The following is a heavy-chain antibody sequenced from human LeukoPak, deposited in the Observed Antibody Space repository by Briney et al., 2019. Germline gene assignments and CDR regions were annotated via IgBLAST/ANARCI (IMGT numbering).Heavy chain of an antibody. V-gene: IGHV4-34*01. CDR3: ARALGSGYGYFDY. Sequence: SETLSLTCAVYGGSFSGYYWSWIRQPPGKGLEWIGEINHSGSTNYNPSLKSRVTISVDTSKNQISLKLSSVTAADTAVYYCARALGSGYGYFDYWGQGTLVTVSS. CDR1: GGSFSGYY. J-gene: IGHJ4*02. D-gene: IGHD3-22*01. CDR2: INHSGST.